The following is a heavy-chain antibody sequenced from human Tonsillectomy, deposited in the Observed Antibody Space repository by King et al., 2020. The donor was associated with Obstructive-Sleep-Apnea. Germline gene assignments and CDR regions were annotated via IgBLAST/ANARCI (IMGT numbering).Heavy chain of an antibody. V-gene: IGHV3-33*05. CDR2: ISYDGTNK. CDR1: GFSFSDYG. Sequence: VQLQESGGGVVQPGRSLRLSCVASGFSFSDYGMHWVRQAPGKGLEWVAFISYDGTNKFYGDSVKGRFTLSRDNSKNTLYLQMSSLRAEDTALYYCAKDTLAPPYCTNTVCSYRFDPWGQGTLVTVSS. D-gene: IGHD2-8*01. J-gene: IGHJ5*02. CDR3: AKDTLAPPYCTNTVCSYRFDP.